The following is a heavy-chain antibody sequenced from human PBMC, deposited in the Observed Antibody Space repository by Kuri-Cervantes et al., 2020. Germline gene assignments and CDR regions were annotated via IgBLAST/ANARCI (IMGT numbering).Heavy chain of an antibody. V-gene: IGHV3-23*01. CDR1: GFTFSSYA. CDR3: TRLADPVAGIAEPPKNDY. D-gene: IGHD6-13*01. CDR2: ISGSGGST. Sequence: GGSLRLSCAASGFTFSSYAMSWVRQAPGKGLEWVSAISGSGGSTYYADSVKGRFTISRDNSKNTLYLQMNSLRAEDTAIYYCTRLADPVAGIAEPPKNDYWGQGTLVTVSS. J-gene: IGHJ4*02.